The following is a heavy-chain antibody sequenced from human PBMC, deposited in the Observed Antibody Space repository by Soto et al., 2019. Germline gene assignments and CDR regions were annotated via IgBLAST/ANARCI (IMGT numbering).Heavy chain of an antibody. V-gene: IGHV3-23*01. D-gene: IGHD1-1*01. J-gene: IGHJ4*02. CDR3: AKDRKQPWSDFDY. CDR2: ISGNGYSA. CDR1: GFTFDDYA. Sequence: PGGSLRLSCEASGFTFDDYAMTWVRQSPGKGLEWVSSISGNGYSAYYADSVKGRFTISRDKSKNTVSLQMDSLRAEDTAVYYCAKDRKQPWSDFDYWGQGTLVTVSS.